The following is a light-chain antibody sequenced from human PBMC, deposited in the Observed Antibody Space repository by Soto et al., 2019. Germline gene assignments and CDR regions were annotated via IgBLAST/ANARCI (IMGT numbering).Light chain of an antibody. CDR3: VSFAGGTYV. CDR2: DVN. J-gene: IGLJ1*01. CDR1: SSDVGAYIF. V-gene: IGLV2-8*01. Sequence: QSVLTQPPSASGAPGPSVTISCPGTSSDVGAYIFVSWYQQHPGKAPKLMFYDVNRRPPGVPDRFFGSKSGNTASLTGSGLQAEDEADYYCVSFAGGTYVFGTGTKLTVL.